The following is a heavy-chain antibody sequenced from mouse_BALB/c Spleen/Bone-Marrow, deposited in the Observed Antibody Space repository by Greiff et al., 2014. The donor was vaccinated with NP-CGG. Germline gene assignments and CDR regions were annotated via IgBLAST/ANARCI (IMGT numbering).Heavy chain of an antibody. V-gene: IGHV1-80*01. J-gene: IGHJ2*01. CDR3: ARVGFSFDY. CDR2: IYPGDGDT. D-gene: IGHD3-1*01. Sequence: VQLQQSGAELVRPGSSVKISCKASGYAFSTYWVNWVKQRPGQGLEWIGQIYPGDGDTNYNEKFKGKATLTADKSSSTASIQLSSLTSEDSAVYFCARVGFSFDYWGQGTTLTVSS. CDR1: GYAFSTYW.